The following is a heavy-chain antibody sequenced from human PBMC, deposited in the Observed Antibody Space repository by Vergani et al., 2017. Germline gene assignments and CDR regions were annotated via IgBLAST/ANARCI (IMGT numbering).Heavy chain of an antibody. V-gene: IGHV3-43*01. J-gene: IGHJ4*02. CDR2: ISWDGGST. D-gene: IGHD3-16*01. Sequence: EVQLVESGGVVVQPGGSLRLSCAAAGFTFDDYTMHWVRQAPGKGLEWGSLISWDGGSTYYADSVKGRFTISRDNSKNSLYLQMNSLRTDDTATYYCAKHFRGWGIDYWGQGTQVIVSS. CDR3: AKHFRGWGIDY. CDR1: GFTFDDYT.